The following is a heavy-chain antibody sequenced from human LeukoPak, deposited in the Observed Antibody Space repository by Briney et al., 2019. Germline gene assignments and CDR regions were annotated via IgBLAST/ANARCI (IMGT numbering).Heavy chain of an antibody. J-gene: IGHJ6*01. V-gene: IGHV3-11*01. CDR1: GFTFSDYY. D-gene: IGHD2-2*02. CDR2: ISSSGSTI. CDR3: AREGGVPAGIRGAPYYYYYYGMDV. Sequence: PGGSLRLSCAASGFTFSDYYMSWIRQAPGKGLEWVSYISSSGSTIYYADSVKGRFTISRDNAKNSLYLQMNSLRAEDTAVYYCAREGGVPAGIRGAPYYYYYYGMDVWGQGTTVSVST.